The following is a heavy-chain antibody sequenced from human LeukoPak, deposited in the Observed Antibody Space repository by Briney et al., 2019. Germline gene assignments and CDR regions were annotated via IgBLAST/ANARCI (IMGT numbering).Heavy chain of an antibody. CDR2: IYDSGRT. J-gene: IGHJ6*03. V-gene: IGHV4-39*07. D-gene: IGHD3-10*01. CDR1: GGSISSSSYY. CDR3: ARGIMLRGLGVFLTTDHYLDV. Sequence: KTSETLSLTCTVSGGSISSSSYYWGWIRQPPGKGLEWIGNIYDSGRTYYNPSLKSRVTISLDTSKNQFSLRLSSVTAADTAVYYCARGIMLRGLGVFLTTDHYLDVWGKGTTVTISS.